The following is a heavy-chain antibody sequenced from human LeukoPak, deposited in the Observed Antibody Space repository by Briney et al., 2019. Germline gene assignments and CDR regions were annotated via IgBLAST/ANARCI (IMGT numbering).Heavy chain of an antibody. CDR1: GYTFTSYD. CDR2: MNPNSGNT. V-gene: IGHV1-8*01. D-gene: IGHD4-17*01. CDR3: ARAFHDYGDYIRYYYGMDV. J-gene: IGHJ6*02. Sequence: HRASVKVSCKASGYTFTSYDINWVRQATGQGLEWMGWMNPNSGNTGYAQKFQGRVTMTRNTSISTAHMELSSLRSEDTAVYYCARAFHDYGDYIRYYYGMDVWGQGTTVTVSS.